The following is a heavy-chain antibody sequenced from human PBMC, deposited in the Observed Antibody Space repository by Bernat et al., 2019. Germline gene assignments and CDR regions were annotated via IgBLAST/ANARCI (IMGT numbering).Heavy chain of an antibody. Sequence: VQLVESGGGVVQPGRSLRLSCAASGFTFSSYGMHWVRQAPGKGLVWVAVIWYDGSNKYYADFVKGRFTISRDKSTNTLYLQMNSLRAEDTAVYYCARESSDVDTAMAPLLDSMGFDPWGQVTLVTVSS. D-gene: IGHD5-18*01. V-gene: IGHV3-33*01. CDR1: GFTFSSYG. J-gene: IGHJ5*02. CDR2: IWYDGSNK. CDR3: ARESSDVDTAMAPLLDSMGFDP.